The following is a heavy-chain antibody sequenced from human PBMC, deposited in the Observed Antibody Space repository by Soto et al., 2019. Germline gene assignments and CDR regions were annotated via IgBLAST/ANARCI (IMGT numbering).Heavy chain of an antibody. CDR2: VNTGGDAT. V-gene: IGHV3-23*04. CDR3: AKYDDILPADLDY. D-gene: IGHD3-9*01. CDR1: GGTFSSYA. J-gene: IGHJ4*02. Sequence: VQLVQSGAEVKKPESSVKVSCKASGGTFSSYAISWVRQAPGQGLEWVSTVNTGGDATYYADSLKGRFTISRDNFKNSLYLQMNSLRLADTAVYYCAKYDDILPADLDYWGQGTLVTVSS.